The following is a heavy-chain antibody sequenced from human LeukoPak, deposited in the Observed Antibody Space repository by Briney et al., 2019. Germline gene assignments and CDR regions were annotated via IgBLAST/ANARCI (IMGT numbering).Heavy chain of an antibody. CDR3: VKDLSYESSGHVLEY. D-gene: IGHD3-22*01. CDR2: ISWDGTT. V-gene: IGHV3-43*01. Sequence: GGSLRLSCVAAGFTFEDYTMHWVRQTPGKTLEWVSLISWDGTTYYTDSVKGRFTISRDNSKNSLYLQMDTLRSEDTAFYYCVKDLSYESSGHVLEYWGQGTLVTVSS. J-gene: IGHJ4*02. CDR1: GFTFEDYT.